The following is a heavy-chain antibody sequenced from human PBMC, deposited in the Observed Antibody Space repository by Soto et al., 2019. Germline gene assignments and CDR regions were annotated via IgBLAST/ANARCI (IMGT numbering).Heavy chain of an antibody. CDR1: GFTLSSYS. J-gene: IGHJ6*02. D-gene: IGHD6-6*01. CDR3: ARDEEARPYFYGMDV. V-gene: IGHV3-21*06. CDR2: MTTTGNYI. Sequence: PGGSLRLSCAASGFTLSSYSMNWVRQAPGKGLEWVSAMTTTGNYIYYADSVKGRFTISRDNAKNSLYLQMNSLRAEDTAVYYCARDEEARPYFYGMDVWGQGTTITVSS.